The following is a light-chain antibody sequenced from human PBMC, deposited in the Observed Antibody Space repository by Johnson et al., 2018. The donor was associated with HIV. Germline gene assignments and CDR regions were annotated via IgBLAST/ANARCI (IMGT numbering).Light chain of an antibody. CDR3: EKWDSSLMGYYA. V-gene: IGLV1-51*01. CDR1: SSNIGINY. Sequence: QSVLTQPPSVSAAPGQKVTISCSGSSSNIGINYVSWFQQLPGTAPKLLIYDNDKRPSGIPDRFSGSKSGTSATLGITGLQTGDEADYYCEKWDSSLMGYYAFGTRTKLTVL. CDR2: DND. J-gene: IGLJ1*01.